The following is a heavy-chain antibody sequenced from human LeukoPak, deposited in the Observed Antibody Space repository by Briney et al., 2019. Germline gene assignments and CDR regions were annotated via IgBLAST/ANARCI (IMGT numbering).Heavy chain of an antibody. CDR2: ICHSGST. Sequence: PSETLSVTCTVSGYSISSGYYWGWIRQPPGKGLEWIGSICHSGSTYYNPSLKSRVTISVDTSKNQFSLKLSSVTAADTAVYYCARDRAAPPYYFDYWGQGTLVTVSS. CDR1: GYSISSGYY. CDR3: ARDRAAPPYYFDY. J-gene: IGHJ4*02. V-gene: IGHV4-38-2*02. D-gene: IGHD6-13*01.